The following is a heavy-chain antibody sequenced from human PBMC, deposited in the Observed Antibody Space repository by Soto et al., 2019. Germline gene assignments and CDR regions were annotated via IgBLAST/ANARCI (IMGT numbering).Heavy chain of an antibody. J-gene: IGHJ5*02. V-gene: IGHV1-18*04. CDR2: ISAYNGNT. D-gene: IGHD2-8*01. Sequence: QVQLVQSGDEVKKPGAAVKVSCKASGYTFTIYGISCVRQAPGQGLEWMGWISAYNGNTTYGKKLQGRVTMTTDTATSTAYMERSSLISDDTSMYYCARRGYAGWCEPRSQGTLVTVSP. CDR3: ARRGYAGWCEP. CDR1: GYTFTIYG.